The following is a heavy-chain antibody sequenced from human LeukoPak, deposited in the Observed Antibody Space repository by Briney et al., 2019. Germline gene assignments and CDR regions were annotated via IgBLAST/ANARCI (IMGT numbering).Heavy chain of an antibody. CDR3: ARDYADYVGYFFFDY. V-gene: IGHV3-23*01. Sequence: HAGGSLRLSCAASGFTFNNYAMNWVRQAPGKGLECVSSISGGGETTYYADSAKGRFTISRDNSQNTLYLQMNSLRAEDTAVYYCARDYADYVGYFFFDYWGQGTPVTVSS. CDR2: ISGGGETT. J-gene: IGHJ4*02. D-gene: IGHD4-17*01. CDR1: GFTFNNYA.